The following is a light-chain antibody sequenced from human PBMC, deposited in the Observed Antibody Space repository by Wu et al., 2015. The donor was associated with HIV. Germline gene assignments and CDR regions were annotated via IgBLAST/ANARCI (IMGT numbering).Light chain of an antibody. CDR2: AAS. V-gene: IGKV1-39*01. CDR3: QQNHDYPLT. CDR1: QSISNS. J-gene: IGKJ3*01. Sequence: DIQMTQSPSSLSASVGDRVTITCRASQSISNSLNWFQQKPGKDPKLLIFAASSLQSGVPSRFSGRGSGTDFTLTISSLQPEDFATYYCQQNHDYPLTFGPGTKVDIK.